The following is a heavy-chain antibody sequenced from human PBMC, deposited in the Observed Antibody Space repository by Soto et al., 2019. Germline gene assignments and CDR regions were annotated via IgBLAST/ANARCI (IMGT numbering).Heavy chain of an antibody. Sequence: QVLLVQSGAEVREPGASVKVSCKAFGYILTAYYINWVRQAPGQGLEWMGWINPKTGDTVYAQKFQGRVTMYSDTSISTAYMELTSMKFDDTDVYYCARGAVAGIDYWGQGTLVTVSS. D-gene: IGHD6-19*01. CDR2: INPKTGDT. J-gene: IGHJ3*01. CDR1: GYILTAYY. V-gene: IGHV1-2*02. CDR3: ARGAVAGIDY.